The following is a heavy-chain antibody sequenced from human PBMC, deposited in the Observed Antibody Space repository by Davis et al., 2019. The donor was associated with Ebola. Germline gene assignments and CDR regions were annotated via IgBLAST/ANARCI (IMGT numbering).Heavy chain of an antibody. CDR2: ISGRGDNT. Sequence: GGSLRLSCAASGFTFSSYAMSWVRQAPGKGLEWVSGISGRGDNTHYAQSVKGRFTISRDSSKNMLYLQMNSLGAEDTAVYYCAKGPYSSTWYALDYWGQGNLVTASS. J-gene: IGHJ4*02. CDR1: GFTFSSYA. CDR3: AKGPYSSTWYALDY. V-gene: IGHV3-23*01. D-gene: IGHD6-13*01.